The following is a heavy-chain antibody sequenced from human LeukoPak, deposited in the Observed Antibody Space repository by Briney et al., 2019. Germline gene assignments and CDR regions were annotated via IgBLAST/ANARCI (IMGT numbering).Heavy chain of an antibody. CDR1: GGSISSGSYY. Sequence: SETLSLTCTVSGGSISSGSYYWSWIRQPAGKGLEWIGRIYTSGSTNYNPSLKSRVTISVDTSKNQFSLKLSSVTAADTAVYYCARDRVEVWWCLTGGSCYHTRFDPWGQGTLVTVSS. J-gene: IGHJ5*02. CDR2: IYTSGST. V-gene: IGHV4-61*02. D-gene: IGHD2-15*01. CDR3: ARDRVEVWWCLTGGSCYHTRFDP.